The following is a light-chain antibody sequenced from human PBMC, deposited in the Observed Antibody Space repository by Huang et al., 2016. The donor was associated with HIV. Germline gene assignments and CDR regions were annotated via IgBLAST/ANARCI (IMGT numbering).Light chain of an antibody. CDR2: GAS. CDR3: QQYGSSPYT. V-gene: IGKV3-20*01. Sequence: EIVLTQFPGTLSLSPGERATVSCGASQSVSSSYLAWYQQKPGQALTLLIYGASNRAIDIPDRFSGSGSGTDFTLTISRLEPEDFAVYYCQQYGSSPYTFGQGTKLEIK. CDR1: QSVSSSY. J-gene: IGKJ2*01.